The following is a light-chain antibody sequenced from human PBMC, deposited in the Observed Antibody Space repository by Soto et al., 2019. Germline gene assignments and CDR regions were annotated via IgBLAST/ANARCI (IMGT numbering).Light chain of an antibody. CDR2: QTS. CDR3: HQRPGWPQT. V-gene: IGKV3D-11*03. Sequence: EIVLTQSPATLSSFPGDRVTLSCRASQYINTRLAWYQHRPCQAPRLLIYQTSIRAAGIPARFSASGSGTDLTLTISDVQPEDFALYYCHQRPGWPQTFGQGTNVDI. J-gene: IGKJ1*01. CDR1: QYINTR.